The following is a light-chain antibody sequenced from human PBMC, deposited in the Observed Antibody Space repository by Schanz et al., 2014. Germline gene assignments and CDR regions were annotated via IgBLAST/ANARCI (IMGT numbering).Light chain of an antibody. CDR3: QQYNEWRT. CDR2: SAS. J-gene: IGKJ1*01. V-gene: IGKV3-20*01. Sequence: EIVLTQSPGTLSLSPGERATLFCRASQSVSRNSLAWYQRRPGQPPRLLIYSASGRATDIPDRFTGSGSGTDFTLTISSLQSEDFAMYYCQQYNEWRTFGQGTKVEIK. CDR1: QSVSRNS.